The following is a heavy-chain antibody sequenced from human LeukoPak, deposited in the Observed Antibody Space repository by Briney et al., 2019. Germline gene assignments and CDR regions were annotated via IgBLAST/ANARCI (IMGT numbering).Heavy chain of an antibody. Sequence: GGSLRLSCAASGFTFDDYGMSWVRQAPGKGLEWVSGINWNGGSTGYADSVKGRFTISRGNAKNSLYLQMNSLRAEDTALYYCARLEAVAVDYYYYMDVWGKGTTVTVSS. CDR2: INWNGGST. V-gene: IGHV3-20*04. CDR3: ARLEAVAVDYYYYMDV. CDR1: GFTFDDYG. D-gene: IGHD6-19*01. J-gene: IGHJ6*03.